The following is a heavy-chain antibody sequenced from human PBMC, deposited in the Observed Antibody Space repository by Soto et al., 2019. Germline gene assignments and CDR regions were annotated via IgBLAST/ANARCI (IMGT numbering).Heavy chain of an antibody. V-gene: IGHV3-23*01. Sequence: EVHLLESGGGLVQPGGSLRLSCAASGFMFSSYAMSWVRQAPGKGLEWVSAISGSADNTYYADSVKGRFTISRDNSKNTLYLQMNRLRAEDTALYYCANDLYASGAYGWFDPWGQGTLVTVSS. CDR1: GFMFSSYA. D-gene: IGHD3-10*01. CDR3: ANDLYASGAYGWFDP. J-gene: IGHJ5*02. CDR2: ISGSADNT.